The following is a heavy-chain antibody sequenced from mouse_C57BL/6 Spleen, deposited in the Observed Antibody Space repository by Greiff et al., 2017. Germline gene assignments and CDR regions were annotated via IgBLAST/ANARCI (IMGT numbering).Heavy chain of an antibody. CDR1: GYTFTDYN. CDR3: ARRVYYYGSSYVPFAY. J-gene: IGHJ3*01. CDR2: INPNNGGT. Sequence: VQLQQSGPELVKPGASVKIPCKASGYTFTDYNMDWVKQSHGKSLEWIGDINPNNGGTIYNQKFKGKATLTVDKSSSTAYMELRSLTSEDTAVYYCARRVYYYGSSYVPFAYWGQGTLVTVSA. V-gene: IGHV1-18*01. D-gene: IGHD1-1*01.